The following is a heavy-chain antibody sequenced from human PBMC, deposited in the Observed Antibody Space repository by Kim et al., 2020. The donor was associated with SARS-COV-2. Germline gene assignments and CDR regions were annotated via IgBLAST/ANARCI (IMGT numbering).Heavy chain of an antibody. CDR3: AREGPIAAAGQDAFDI. Sequence: SRKGRVTLSVDTSKTQFSRKLSSVTAADTAVYYCAREGPIAAAGQDAFDIWGQGTMVTVSS. J-gene: IGHJ3*02. V-gene: IGHV4-59*12. D-gene: IGHD6-13*01.